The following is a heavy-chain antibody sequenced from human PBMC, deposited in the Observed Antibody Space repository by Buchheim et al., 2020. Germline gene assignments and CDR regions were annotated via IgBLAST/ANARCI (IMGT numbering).Heavy chain of an antibody. J-gene: IGHJ6*02. Sequence: QVQLVESGGGVVQPGRSLRLSCAASGFTFSSYAMHWVRQAPGKGLEWVAVISYDGSNKYYADSVKGRFTISRDNSKNTLYLQMNSLRAEDTAVYYCARDRARYGMDVWGQGTT. D-gene: IGHD4/OR15-4a*01. CDR2: ISYDGSNK. CDR1: GFTFSSYA. V-gene: IGHV3-30-3*01. CDR3: ARDRARYGMDV.